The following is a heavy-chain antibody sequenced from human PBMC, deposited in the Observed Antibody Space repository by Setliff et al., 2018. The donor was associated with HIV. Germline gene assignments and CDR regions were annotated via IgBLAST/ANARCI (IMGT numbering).Heavy chain of an antibody. CDR2: ISDSGDST. Sequence: GSLRLSCVASGFKFGEFAMSWVRQAPGKGLEWLSAISDSGDSTFYADSVQGRLTTSRDNSRNTLYLQMDGLRVEDTAVYFCRLPLFDSVTDVNYQPQDVWGKGTTVTVSS. D-gene: IGHD4-4*01. V-gene: IGHV3-23*01. CDR3: RLPLFDSVTDVNYQPQDV. CDR1: GFKFGEFA. J-gene: IGHJ6*04.